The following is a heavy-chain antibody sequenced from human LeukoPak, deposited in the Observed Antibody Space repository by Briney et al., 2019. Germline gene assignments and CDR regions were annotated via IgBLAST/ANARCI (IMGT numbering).Heavy chain of an antibody. CDR3: ARYLDTAMVRAGYFDY. V-gene: IGHV4-39*07. CDR1: GGSISGSSYY. CDR2: IVYSGTT. D-gene: IGHD5-18*01. Sequence: PSETLSLTCTVSGGSISGSSYYWGWVRQPPGKGLEWIGSIVYSGTTHYDPSLKSRVTISVDTSKNQFSLKLRSVTAADTAVYSCARYLDTAMVRAGYFDYWGQGTLVTVSS. J-gene: IGHJ4*02.